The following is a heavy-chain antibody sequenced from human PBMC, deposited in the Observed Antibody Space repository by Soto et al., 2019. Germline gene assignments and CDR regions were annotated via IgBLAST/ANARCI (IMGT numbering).Heavy chain of an antibody. Sequence: QVTLKESGPVLVQPTETLTLTCTVSGLSLSNGRLGVSWIRQPPGKALEWLAHIFSNDDKSYSTSLKSRLTISKDTSRSQVVLTVPNMDPVDSATYYCALIKDCSRTDCYLASFDPWGQGTLVTVSS. D-gene: IGHD2-2*01. V-gene: IGHV2-26*01. CDR2: IFSNDDK. CDR3: ALIKDCSRTDCYLASFDP. CDR1: GLSLSNGRLG. J-gene: IGHJ5*02.